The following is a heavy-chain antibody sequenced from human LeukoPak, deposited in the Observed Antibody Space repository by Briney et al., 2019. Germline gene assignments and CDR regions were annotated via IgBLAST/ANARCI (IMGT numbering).Heavy chain of an antibody. Sequence: SETLSLTYTVSGGSISSSSYYWGWIRQPPGKGLEWIGSIYYSGSTYYNPSLKSRVTISVDTSKNQFSLKLSSVTAADAAVYYCARLSRWGHNYYFDYWGQGTLVTVSS. V-gene: IGHV4-39*01. D-gene: IGHD1-1*01. J-gene: IGHJ4*02. CDR2: IYYSGST. CDR3: ARLSRWGHNYYFDY. CDR1: GGSISSSSYY.